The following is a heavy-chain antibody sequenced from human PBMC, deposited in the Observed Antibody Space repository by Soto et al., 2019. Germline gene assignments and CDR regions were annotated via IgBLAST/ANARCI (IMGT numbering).Heavy chain of an antibody. CDR1: GGSISSYC. CDR2: IYYSGST. J-gene: IGHJ4*01. D-gene: IGHD6-19*01. CDR3: ARSSYIAVAGGGWGF. Sequence: ETLSLTCSVSGGSISSYCWSWIRQPPGKGLEWIGDIYYSGSTDHNPSLKSRVTISVDTSKNQFSLKLNSVTTADTAMYYCARSSYIAVAGGGWGFWSPGTLVTSPQ. V-gene: IGHV4-59*08.